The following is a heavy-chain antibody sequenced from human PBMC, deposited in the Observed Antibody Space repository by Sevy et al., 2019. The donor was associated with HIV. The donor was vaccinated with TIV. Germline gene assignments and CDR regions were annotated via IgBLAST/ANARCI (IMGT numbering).Heavy chain of an antibody. V-gene: IGHV4-31*03. CDR3: ARDRYCSSTGCEGWFDP. CDR1: GGSISSGGYY. J-gene: IGHJ5*02. D-gene: IGHD2-2*01. Sequence: SETLSLTCTVSGGSISSGGYYWSWIRQHPGKGLEGIGYIYYSGSTYYNPSLKGRVTISVDTSKNQFSLKLSSVTAADTAVDYCARDRYCSSTGCEGWFDPWGQGTLVTVSS. CDR2: IYYSGST.